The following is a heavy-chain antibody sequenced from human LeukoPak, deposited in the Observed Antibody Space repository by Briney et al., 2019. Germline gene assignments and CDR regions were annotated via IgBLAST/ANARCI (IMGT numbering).Heavy chain of an antibody. V-gene: IGHV3-30*02. CDR2: IRYAGSHK. CDR1: GFTFSSYG. J-gene: IGHJ4*02. Sequence: PGGSLRLSCAASGFTFSSYGMHWVRQGPGKGLEWVAFIRYAGSHKYYADSVRGRFTISRDNAKNSLYLQMNSLRAEDTAVYYCARVYGAFASGSPPPIFDYWGQGALVTVSS. CDR3: ARVYGAFASGSPPPIFDY. D-gene: IGHD3-10*01.